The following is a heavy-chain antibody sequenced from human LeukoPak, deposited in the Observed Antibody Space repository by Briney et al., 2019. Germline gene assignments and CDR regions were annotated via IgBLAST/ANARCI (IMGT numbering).Heavy chain of an antibody. V-gene: IGHV4-59*12. J-gene: IGHJ6*03. Sequence: SETLSLTCTVSGGSISTYYWSWIRQPPGKGLEWIGYVFYSGNTIYNPSLKSRVSISEDTSKNQFSLRLNSVTAADTAVYYCARGLWKYYDNLSYGMTARPRRYYHYYMDVWGIGTTVTVSS. CDR2: VFYSGNT. D-gene: IGHD3-16*01. CDR3: ARGLWKYYDNLSYGMTARPRRYYHYYMDV. CDR1: GGSISTYY.